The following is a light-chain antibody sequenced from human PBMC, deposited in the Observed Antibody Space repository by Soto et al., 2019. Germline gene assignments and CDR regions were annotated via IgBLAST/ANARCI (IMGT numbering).Light chain of an antibody. J-gene: IGLJ2*01. V-gene: IGLV4-69*02. CDR1: SGHSSYA. Sequence: QPVLTQSPSASASLGASVNVTCTLTSGHSSYAIAWHRQQPEKGPRFLMRLNSDGSHSKGDGIPDRFSGSSSGAERYLIISSLQSEDEADYYCQTWGRGIVVFGGGTKLTVL. CDR2: LNSDGSH. CDR3: QTWGRGIVV.